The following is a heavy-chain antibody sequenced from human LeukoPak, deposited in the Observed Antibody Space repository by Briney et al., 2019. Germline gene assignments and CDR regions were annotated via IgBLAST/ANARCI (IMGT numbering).Heavy chain of an antibody. D-gene: IGHD6-19*01. CDR2: ISSGSITI. CDR3: ARDPGAVAGSVKYYYYYMDV. CDR1: GFIFSSYS. J-gene: IGHJ6*03. V-gene: IGHV3-48*04. Sequence: PSGGSLRLSCAVSGFIFSSYSMNWVRQAPGKGLEWLSFISSGSITIYYTDSVKGRFTISRDNAKNSLYLQMNSLRAEDTAVYYCARDPGAVAGSVKYYYYYMDVWGKGTTVTVSS.